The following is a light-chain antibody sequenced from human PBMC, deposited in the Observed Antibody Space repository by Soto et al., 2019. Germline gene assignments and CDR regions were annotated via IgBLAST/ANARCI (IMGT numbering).Light chain of an antibody. J-gene: IGKJ1*01. CDR3: QQYNSYSWT. Sequence: DIQMTQSPSTLSASVGDRVTITCRASQSISSWLAWYQQKPGKAPKLLIYDASSLESGVPSRFSGSGSGTEFTLTISSLQPDAFATYYCQQYNSYSWTFGQGTKADIK. CDR1: QSISSW. V-gene: IGKV1-5*01. CDR2: DAS.